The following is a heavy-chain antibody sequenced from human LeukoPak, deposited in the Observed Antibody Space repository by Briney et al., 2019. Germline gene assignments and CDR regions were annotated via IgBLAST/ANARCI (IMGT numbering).Heavy chain of an antibody. CDR3: AKSIEGVVRGTYYYYSYMDV. D-gene: IGHD3-3*01. Sequence: GGSLRLSCAASGLTFSSDGMSWVRQAPGKGLDWVAVISGSGGTTYYADSVKGRFTISRDNSKKTLYLQMSSLGADDTAVYFCAKSIEGVVRGTYYYYSYMDVWGKGTTVTVSS. CDR2: ISGSGGTT. V-gene: IGHV3-23*01. J-gene: IGHJ6*03. CDR1: GLTFSSDG.